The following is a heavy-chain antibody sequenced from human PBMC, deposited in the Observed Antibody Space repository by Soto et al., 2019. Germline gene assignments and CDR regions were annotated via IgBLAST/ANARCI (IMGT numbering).Heavy chain of an antibody. D-gene: IGHD2-8*01. J-gene: IGHJ6*02. CDR1: GGSISSYY. CDR3: ARGKYVDV. CDR2: IYYSGST. V-gene: IGHV4-59*01. Sequence: KPSETLSLTCTVSGGSISSYYWSWIRQPPGKGLEWIGYIYYSGSTNYNPSLKSRVTISVDTSKNQFSLKLSSVTAADTAVYYCARGKYVDVWGQGTTVTVSS.